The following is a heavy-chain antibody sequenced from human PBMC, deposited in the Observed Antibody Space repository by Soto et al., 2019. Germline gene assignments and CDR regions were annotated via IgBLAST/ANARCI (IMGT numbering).Heavy chain of an antibody. Sequence: EVQMLESGGDLVQPGGSLRLSCAASGFTFSSYAMTWVRQAPGKGLEWVSSISASGGSTYFADSVKGRFTISRDSSKNTVSLQMSSLTADDTAVYYCAKTLSGRNGVGEYWGQGTLVTVS. D-gene: IGHD3-10*01. CDR1: GFTFSSYA. V-gene: IGHV3-23*01. J-gene: IGHJ4*02. CDR3: AKTLSGRNGVGEY. CDR2: ISASGGST.